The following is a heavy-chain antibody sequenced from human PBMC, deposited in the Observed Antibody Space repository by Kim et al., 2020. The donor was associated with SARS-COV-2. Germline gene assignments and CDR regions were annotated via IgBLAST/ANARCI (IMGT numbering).Heavy chain of an antibody. CDR1: GFTFSSYS. CDR3: ARDGYDILKNYYYYGMDV. CDR2: ISSSSSTI. D-gene: IGHD3-9*01. V-gene: IGHV3-48*02. J-gene: IGHJ6*02. Sequence: GGSLRLSCAASGFTFSSYSMNWVRQAPGKGLEWVSYISSSSSTIYYADSVKGRFTISRDNAKNSLYLQMNSLRDEDTAVYYCARDGYDILKNYYYYGMDVWGQGTTVTVSS.